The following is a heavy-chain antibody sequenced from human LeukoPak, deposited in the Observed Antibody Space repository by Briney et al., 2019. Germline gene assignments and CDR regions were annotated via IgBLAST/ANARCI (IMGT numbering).Heavy chain of an antibody. Sequence: SETLSLTCTVSGGSISSYYWSWIRQPPGKGLEWIGYIYYSGSTNYNPSLKSRVTISVDTSKNQFSLKLSSVTAADTAVYYCAREYYYDSMVDWGQGTMVTVSS. CDR2: IYYSGST. CDR1: GGSISSYY. D-gene: IGHD3-22*01. J-gene: IGHJ3*01. V-gene: IGHV4-59*12. CDR3: AREYYYDSMVD.